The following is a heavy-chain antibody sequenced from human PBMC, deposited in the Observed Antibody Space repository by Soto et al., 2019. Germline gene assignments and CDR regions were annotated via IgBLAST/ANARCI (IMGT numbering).Heavy chain of an antibody. D-gene: IGHD5-12*01. CDR1: GVSFSNFG. CDR3: AREGSGYNF. V-gene: IGHV1-69*13. Sequence: SVKVSCKASGVSFSNFGISWVRQAPGQGLEWMGGIVPVFGRPNYAQRFRGRLTITADESTSTGYMELISLRSDDTAVYHCAREGSGYNFWGQGTQVTVSS. CDR2: IVPVFGRP. J-gene: IGHJ4*02.